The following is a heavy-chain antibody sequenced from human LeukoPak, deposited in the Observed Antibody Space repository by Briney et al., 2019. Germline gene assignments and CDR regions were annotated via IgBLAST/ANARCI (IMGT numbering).Heavy chain of an antibody. CDR1: GFTFINYA. Sequence: PGGSLRLSCEASGFTFINYAMTWVRQAPGKGPEWVSGFTGGGGGAYYADSVRGRFTISRDNSMNTLSLQMNSLRAEDTAIYYCARGHNSGSYYMDVWGKGTTVTVSS. D-gene: IGHD6-19*01. V-gene: IGHV3-23*01. CDR3: ARGHNSGSYYMDV. J-gene: IGHJ6*03. CDR2: FTGGGGGA.